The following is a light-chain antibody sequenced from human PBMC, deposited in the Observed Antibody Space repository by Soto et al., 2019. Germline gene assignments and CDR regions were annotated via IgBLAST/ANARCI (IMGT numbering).Light chain of an antibody. CDR1: SSDVGGYNY. Sequence: QSALTQPASVSGSPGQSITISCTGSSSDVGGYNYVSWYKQHPGKAPKLMIYEVSNRPSGVSNRFSGSKSGNTASLTISGLQTEDEADYYCSSYRSGATLNFGTGTKVTVL. CDR3: SSYRSGATLN. J-gene: IGLJ1*01. V-gene: IGLV2-14*01. CDR2: EVS.